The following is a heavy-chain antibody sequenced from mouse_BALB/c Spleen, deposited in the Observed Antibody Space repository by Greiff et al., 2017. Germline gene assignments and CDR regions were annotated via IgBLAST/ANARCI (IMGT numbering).Heavy chain of an antibody. D-gene: IGHD2-14*01. CDR2: IRNKANGYTT. Sequence: EVMLVESGGGLVQPGGSLRLSCATSGFTFTDYYMSWVRQPPGKALEWLGFIRNKANGYTTEYSASVKGRFTISRDNSQSILYLQMNTLRAEDSASCDSAGDDAVYEWYFDDWGAGTTVTVSS. CDR1: GFTFTDYY. V-gene: IGHV7-3*02. CDR3: AGDDAVYEWYFDD. J-gene: IGHJ1*01.